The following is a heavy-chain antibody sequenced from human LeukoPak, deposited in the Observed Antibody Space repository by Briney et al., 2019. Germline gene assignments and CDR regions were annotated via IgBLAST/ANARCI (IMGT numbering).Heavy chain of an antibody. CDR1: GYTFTSYD. V-gene: IGHV1-8*01. J-gene: IGHJ6*02. CDR2: MNPNSGNT. Sequence: ASVKVSCKASGYTFTSYDINWVRQATGQGLEWMGWMNPNSGNTGYAQKFQGRVTMTRNTSISTAYMELSSLRSEDTAVYYCARVGGTRHYYYYYCGMDVWGQGTTVTVSS. CDR3: ARVGGTRHYYYYYCGMDV.